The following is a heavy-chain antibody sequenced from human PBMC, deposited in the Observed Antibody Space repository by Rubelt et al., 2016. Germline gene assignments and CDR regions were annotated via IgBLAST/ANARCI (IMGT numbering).Heavy chain of an antibody. CDR3: ATSHDFWSPHHAFDI. V-gene: IGHV1-18*01. Sequence: QVQLVQSGAEVKKPGASVKVSCKASGYTFNSYGISWVRQAPGQGLEWMGWISVYNGNTNYAQKLQGRVTMTTDTSTRTADMELRSLRSDDTAVYYCATSHDFWSPHHAFDIWGQGTMVTVSS. CDR1: GYTFNSYG. J-gene: IGHJ3*02. CDR2: ISVYNGNT. D-gene: IGHD3-3*01.